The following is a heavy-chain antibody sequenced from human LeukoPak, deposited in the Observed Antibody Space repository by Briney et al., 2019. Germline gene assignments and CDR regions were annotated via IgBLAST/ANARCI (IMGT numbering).Heavy chain of an antibody. J-gene: IGHJ6*03. CDR1: GFTFSSYS. V-gene: IGHV3-21*01. CDR3: ARVGSRDDFWSGYLIAPNYYYYYYMDV. D-gene: IGHD3-3*01. Sequence: GGSLRVSCAASGFTFSSYSMSWVRQAPGKGLEWVSSISSRSSYIYYADSVKGRFTISRDNAKNSLYLQMNSLRAEDTAVYYCARVGSRDDFWSGYLIAPNYYYYYYMDVWGKGTTVTVSS. CDR2: ISSRSSYI.